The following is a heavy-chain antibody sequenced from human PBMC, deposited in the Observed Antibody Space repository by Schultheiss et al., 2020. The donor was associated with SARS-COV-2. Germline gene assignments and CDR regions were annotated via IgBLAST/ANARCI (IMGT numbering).Heavy chain of an antibody. CDR3: ARAFLGGSGWYFFDY. J-gene: IGHJ4*02. CDR1: GGSTSSGGYY. V-gene: IGHV4-61*08. D-gene: IGHD6-19*01. Sequence: SETLSLTCIVSGGSTSSGGYYWSWIRQPPGKGLEWIGEINHSGSTNYNPSLKSRVTISVDTSKNQFSLKLSSVTAADTAVYYCARAFLGGSGWYFFDYWGQGTLVTVSS. CDR2: INHSGST.